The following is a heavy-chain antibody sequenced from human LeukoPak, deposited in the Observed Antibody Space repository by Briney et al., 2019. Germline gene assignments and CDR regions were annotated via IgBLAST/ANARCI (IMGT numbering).Heavy chain of an antibody. D-gene: IGHD3-22*01. CDR2: IYTSGRS. J-gene: IGHJ5*01. CDR1: GGSISSDY. CDR3: ARDGSYDSGFDS. V-gene: IGHV4-4*07. Sequence: SETLSLTCTVSGGSISSDYWSWIRQPAGKGLEWIGRIYTSGRSNYNPSLKSRVTMSLDTSKNQFSLKLSSVTAADTAVYYCARDGSYDSGFDSWGQGTLVTVSS.